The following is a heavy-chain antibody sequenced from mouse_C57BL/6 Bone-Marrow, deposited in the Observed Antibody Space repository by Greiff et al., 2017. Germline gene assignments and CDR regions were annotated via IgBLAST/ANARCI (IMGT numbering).Heavy chain of an antibody. J-gene: IGHJ2*01. CDR1: GYPFTDYY. D-gene: IGHD2-1*01. V-gene: IGHV1-26*01. CDR2: LNPNNGGT. Sequence: EVQLQQSGPELVKPGASVKISCKASGYPFTDYYMNWVKQSHGKSLEWIGDLNPNNGGTSYNKKFKGKATLTVAKSSSTAYMELRSLTSEDSAAYYCARRNGNYLDYFDYGGKGTTLTVSS. CDR3: ARRNGNYLDYFDY.